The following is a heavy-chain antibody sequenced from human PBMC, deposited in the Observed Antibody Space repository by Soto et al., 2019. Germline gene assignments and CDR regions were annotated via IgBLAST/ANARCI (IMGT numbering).Heavy chain of an antibody. CDR2: INHSGST. J-gene: IGHJ4*02. CDR1: GGSFSGYY. D-gene: IGHD2-2*01. CDR3: ATGPLYCSSNSCYFDY. V-gene: IGHV4-34*01. Sequence: SETLSLTCAVYGGSFSGYYWSWIRQPPGKGLEWIGEINHSGSTNYNPSLKSRVTISVDTSKNQFSLKLSSVTAADTAVYYCATGPLYCSSNSCYFDYWGQGTLVTVSS.